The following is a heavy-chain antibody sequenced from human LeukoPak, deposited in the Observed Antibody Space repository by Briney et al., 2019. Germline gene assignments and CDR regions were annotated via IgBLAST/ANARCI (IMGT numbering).Heavy chain of an antibody. CDR2: IRYDGTNK. CDR3: ARDNRIRITMVRGVIHGPYYYYMDV. D-gene: IGHD3-10*01. V-gene: IGHV3-30*02. Sequence: GGSLRLSCAASGFTFSSYGMHWVRQAPGKGLEWVTFIRYDGTNKYYADSVKGRFTISRDNAKNSLYLQMNSLRAEDTAVYYCARDNRIRITMVRGVIHGPYYYYMDVWGKGTTVTVSS. J-gene: IGHJ6*03. CDR1: GFTFSSYG.